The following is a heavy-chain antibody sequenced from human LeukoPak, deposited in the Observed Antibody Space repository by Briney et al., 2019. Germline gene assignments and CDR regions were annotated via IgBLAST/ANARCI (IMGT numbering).Heavy chain of an antibody. CDR3: AREKDIVVVPAPKGELDY. V-gene: IGHV1-2*02. Sequence: ASVKVSCKASGGTFSSYAISWVRQAPGQGLEWMGWINPNSGGTNYAQKFQGRVTMTRDTSISTAYMELSRLRSDDTAVYYCAREKDIVVVPAPKGELDYWGQGTLVTVSS. D-gene: IGHD2-2*01. CDR2: INPNSGGT. J-gene: IGHJ4*02. CDR1: GGTFSSYA.